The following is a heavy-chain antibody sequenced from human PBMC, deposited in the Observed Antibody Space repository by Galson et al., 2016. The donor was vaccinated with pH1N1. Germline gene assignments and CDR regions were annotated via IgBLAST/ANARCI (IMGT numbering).Heavy chain of an antibody. J-gene: IGHJ4*02. D-gene: IGHD1-26*01. CDR3: AREGIVGARGLDY. CDR1: GGSISSYY. CDR2: IYYSGST. Sequence: QVQLQESGPGLVKPSETLSLTCTVSGGSISSYYWSWIRQPPGKGLEWIGYIYYSGSTNYNPSLKSRVTISVDTSKNQFSLKLSSVTAADTAVYYCAREGIVGARGLDYWGQGTLVTVSS. V-gene: IGHV4-59*01.